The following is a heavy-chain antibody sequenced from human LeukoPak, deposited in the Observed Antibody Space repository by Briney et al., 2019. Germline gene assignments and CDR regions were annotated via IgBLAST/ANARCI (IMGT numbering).Heavy chain of an antibody. CDR2: INHSGST. Sequence: SETLSLTCAVYGGSFSGYYWSWIRQPPGKGLEWIGEINHSGSTNYNPSLKSRVTISVDTSKNQFSLKLSSVTAADTAVYYCAIRSGGDWFDPWGQGTLVTVSS. CDR1: GGSFSGYY. CDR3: AIRSGGDWFDP. V-gene: IGHV4-34*01. J-gene: IGHJ5*02. D-gene: IGHD3-10*01.